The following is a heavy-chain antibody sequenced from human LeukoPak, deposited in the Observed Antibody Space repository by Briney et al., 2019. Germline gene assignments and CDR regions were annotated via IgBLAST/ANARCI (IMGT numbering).Heavy chain of an antibody. CDR2: IYYSGST. CDR1: GGSISSYY. CDR3: ARDRSYYSDTGTDY. V-gene: IGHV4-59*12. D-gene: IGHD3-22*01. Sequence: SETLSLTCTVSGGSISSYYWSWIRQPPGKGLEWIGYIYYSGSTNYNPSLKSRVTISVDTSKNQFSLRLHSVTAADTAVYYCARDRSYYSDTGTDYWGQGALVTVSS. J-gene: IGHJ4*02.